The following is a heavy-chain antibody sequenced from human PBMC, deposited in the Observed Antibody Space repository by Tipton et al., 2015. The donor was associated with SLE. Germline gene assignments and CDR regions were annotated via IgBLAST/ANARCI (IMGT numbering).Heavy chain of an antibody. CDR3: ARRGDGYKFDY. CDR1: GYGFNDYW. Sequence: QLVQSGAEVKKSGESLKISCWGSGYGFNDYWIAWVRQMPGKGLEYMGIIHPGDSDTIYSPSLRGQVTISADKSISTAYLQWSSLRASDTAMYYCARRGDGYKFDYWGQGSLVTVSS. V-gene: IGHV5-51*03. J-gene: IGHJ4*02. D-gene: IGHD5-24*01. CDR2: IHPGDSDT.